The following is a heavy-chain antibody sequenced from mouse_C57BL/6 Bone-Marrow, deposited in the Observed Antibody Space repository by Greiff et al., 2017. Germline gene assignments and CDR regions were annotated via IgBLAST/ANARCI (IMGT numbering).Heavy chain of an antibody. J-gene: IGHJ4*01. Sequence: EVQLVESGPELVKPGASVKMSCKASGYTFTDYNMHWVKQSHGKSLEWIGYINPNNGGTSSNQKFKGKATLTVNKSSSTAYMGLRSLTSEDAAVYYCANDLLWLRRYYYAMDYWGQGTSVTVSS. CDR3: ANDLLWLRRYYYAMDY. CDR2: INPNNGGT. V-gene: IGHV1-22*01. D-gene: IGHD2-2*01. CDR1: GYTFTDYN.